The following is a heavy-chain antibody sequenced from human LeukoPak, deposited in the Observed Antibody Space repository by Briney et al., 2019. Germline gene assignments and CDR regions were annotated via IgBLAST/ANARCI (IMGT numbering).Heavy chain of an antibody. Sequence: SGTLSLTCGVSGGSISNTNWWSWVRQPPGQGLEWIGEISLTGLTHCNPSLESRVTVSLDKSKNQLSLNLTSVTAADTAVYYCSRENGAFSPFGYWGQGILVTVLS. V-gene: IGHV4-4*02. CDR3: SRENGAFSPFGY. CDR1: GGSISNTNW. CDR2: ISLTGLT. D-gene: IGHD2-8*01. J-gene: IGHJ4*02.